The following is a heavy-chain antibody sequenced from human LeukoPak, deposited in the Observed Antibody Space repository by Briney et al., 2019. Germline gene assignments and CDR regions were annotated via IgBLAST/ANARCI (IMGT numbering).Heavy chain of an antibody. CDR1: GYTFTSYG. CDR2: ISAYNGNT. D-gene: IGHD5-24*01. Sequence: GASVKVSCKASGYTFTSYGISWVRQAPGQGLEWMGWISAYNGNTNYAQKLQGRVTMTTDTSTSTAYMELRSLRSDDAAVYYCARGMADYYYYGMDVWGQGTTVTVSS. V-gene: IGHV1-18*01. CDR3: ARGMADYYYYGMDV. J-gene: IGHJ6*02.